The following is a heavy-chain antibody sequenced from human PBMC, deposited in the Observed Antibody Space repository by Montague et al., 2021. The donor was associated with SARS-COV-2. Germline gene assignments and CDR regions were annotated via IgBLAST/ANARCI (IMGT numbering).Heavy chain of an antibody. CDR3: STLRATGCYTPVSEHLHP. CDR2: IKQDGSDK. Sequence: SLRLSCAASGLAFNDYDIHLVRQAPGKGLEWVANIKQDGSDKYYAESVKGRFTISRDNGSNSLFLQMNSLRAEDTAVYYCSTLRATGCYTPVSEHLHPWGQGTMVSVSS. D-gene: IGHD3-9*01. CDR1: GLAFNDYD. J-gene: IGHJ1*01. V-gene: IGHV3-7*01.